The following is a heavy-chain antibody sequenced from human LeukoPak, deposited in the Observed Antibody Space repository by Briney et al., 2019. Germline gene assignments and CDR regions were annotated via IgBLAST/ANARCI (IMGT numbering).Heavy chain of an antibody. D-gene: IGHD6-13*01. J-gene: IGHJ4*02. CDR2: IRYDGSNK. V-gene: IGHV3-30*02. CDR1: GFTFSSYG. Sequence: GGSLRLSCAASGFTFSSYGMHWVRQAPGKGLEWVAFIRYDGSNKYYADSVKGRFTISRDNSKNTLYLQMNSLRAEDTAVYYCAKSGSTAAGTTSGFGYWGQGTLVTVSS. CDR3: AKSGSTAAGTTSGFGY.